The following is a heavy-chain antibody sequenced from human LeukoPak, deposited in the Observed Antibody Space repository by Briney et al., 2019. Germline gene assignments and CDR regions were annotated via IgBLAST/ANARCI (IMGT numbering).Heavy chain of an antibody. Sequence: GESLRISCKGSGYSFTSYWITWVRQMPGKGLEWMGRIDPSDSYTNYSPSFQGHVTISADKSISTAYLQWSSLRASDAAMYYCATVTTIYYYYGMDVWGQGTTVTVSS. CDR1: GYSFTSYW. CDR2: IDPSDSYT. CDR3: ATVTTIYYYYGMDV. D-gene: IGHD4-17*01. J-gene: IGHJ6*02. V-gene: IGHV5-10-1*01.